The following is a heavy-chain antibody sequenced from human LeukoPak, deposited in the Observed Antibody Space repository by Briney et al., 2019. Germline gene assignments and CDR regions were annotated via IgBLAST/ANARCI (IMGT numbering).Heavy chain of an antibody. J-gene: IGHJ4*02. CDR2: ISGSGENT. CDR3: AKTVSGSYSYQGGDY. Sequence: PGGSLRLSCAASGFTFISYAMSWVRQAPGKGLEWVSAISGSGENTNYADSVKGRFTMSRDNSRNMLYLQMNSLRDEDTAKYYCAKTVSGSYSYQGGDYWGQGTLVTVSS. D-gene: IGHD3-16*02. V-gene: IGHV3-23*01. CDR1: GFTFISYA.